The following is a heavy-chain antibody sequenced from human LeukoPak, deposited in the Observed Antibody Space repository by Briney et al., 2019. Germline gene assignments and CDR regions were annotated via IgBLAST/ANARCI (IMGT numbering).Heavy chain of an antibody. CDR1: GGTFSSYA. Sequence: ASVKVSCKASGGTFSSYAISWVRQAPGQGLEWMGGIIPIFGTANYAQKFQGRVTITTDESTSTAYVELSSLRSEDTAVYYCARRYCSSTSCYLDYWGQGTLVTVSS. CDR2: IIPIFGTA. D-gene: IGHD2-2*01. J-gene: IGHJ4*02. V-gene: IGHV1-69*05. CDR3: ARRYCSSTSCYLDY.